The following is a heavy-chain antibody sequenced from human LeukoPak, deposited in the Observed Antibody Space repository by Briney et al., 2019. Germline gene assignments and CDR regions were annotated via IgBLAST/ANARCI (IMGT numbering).Heavy chain of an antibody. V-gene: IGHV4-4*07. J-gene: IGHJ5*02. CDR3: ARDSGTTGEVKFDP. Sequence: SETLSLTCTVSGGSISSYYLSWIRQPAGKGLEWIGRIYSRVTTYNPSLKSRVTMSADTSRNHVSLTLNSVTAADTAVYYCARDSGTTGEVKFDPWGQGTLVTVSS. CDR1: GGSISSYY. CDR2: IYSRVT. D-gene: IGHD3-10*01.